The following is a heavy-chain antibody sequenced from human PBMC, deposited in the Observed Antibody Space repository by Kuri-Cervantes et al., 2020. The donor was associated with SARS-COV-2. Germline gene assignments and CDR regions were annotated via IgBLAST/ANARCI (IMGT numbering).Heavy chain of an antibody. CDR1: GFTFSSYS. D-gene: IGHD6-13*01. J-gene: IGHJ3*02. Sequence: GESLKISCAASGFTFSSYSMNWVRQAPGKGLEWVSSISSSSSYIYYADSVKGRFTISRDNSKNTLYLQMNSLRAEDTAVYYCARGGVYDGFDIWGQGTMVTVSS. CDR3: ARGGVYDGFDI. CDR2: ISSSSSYI. V-gene: IGHV3-21*01.